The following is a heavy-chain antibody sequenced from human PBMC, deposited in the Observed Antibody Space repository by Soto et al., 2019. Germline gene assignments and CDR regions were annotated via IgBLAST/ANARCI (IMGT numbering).Heavy chain of an antibody. V-gene: IGHV3-11*01. J-gene: IGHJ6*03. CDR1: GFTFSDYY. CDR2: ISSSGGTI. Sequence: QVQLVESGGGLVKPGGSLRLSCTASGFTFSDYYMSWIRQAPGKGLEWVSYISSSGGTIYYADSVKGRFTISRDNAKNSLYLQMNSLRAEDTAVYYCARSRRTLNYYYYMDVWGKGTTVTVSS. CDR3: ARSRRTLNYYYYMDV.